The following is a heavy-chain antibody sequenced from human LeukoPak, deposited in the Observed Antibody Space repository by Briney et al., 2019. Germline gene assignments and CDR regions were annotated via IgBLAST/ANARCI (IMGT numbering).Heavy chain of an antibody. D-gene: IGHD3-3*01. CDR2: IYYSGST. Sequence: SETLSLTCTVSGGSISRYYWSWIRQPPGKGLEWIGYIYYSGSTNYNPSLKSRVTISVDTSKNQFSLKLSSVTAADTAVYYCAREGFWGGLFVGDYWARGPLVPVS. V-gene: IGHV4-59*01. J-gene: IGHJ4*02. CDR3: AREGFWGGLFVGDY. CDR1: GGSISRYY.